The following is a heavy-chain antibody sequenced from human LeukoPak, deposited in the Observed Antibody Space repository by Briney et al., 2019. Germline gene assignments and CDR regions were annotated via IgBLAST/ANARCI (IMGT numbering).Heavy chain of an antibody. Sequence: PSVTLSLTCTVSGGSISSYHWSWFRQAPGKGLEWIGYMYNSGSTNFNPSLKSRVTISVDTSKNQFSLKLSSVTAADTAVYYCARRDANVHIVPTLFPFDYWGQGTLVTVSS. J-gene: IGHJ4*02. CDR1: GGSISSYH. V-gene: IGHV4-59*01. CDR3: ARRDANVHIVPTLFPFDY. CDR2: MYNSGST. D-gene: IGHD5-12*01.